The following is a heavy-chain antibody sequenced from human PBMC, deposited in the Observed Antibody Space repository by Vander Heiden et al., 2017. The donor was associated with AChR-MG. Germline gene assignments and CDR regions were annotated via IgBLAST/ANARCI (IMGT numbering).Heavy chain of an antibody. CDR2: MSYDGNRK. V-gene: IGHV3-30*18. J-gene: IGHJ4*02. CDR1: GFTFSNYG. CDR3: AKDFWRFEY. Sequence: QVQLVESGGGVVQPGRSLRLSCAASGFTFSNYGMPWVRQAPGKRLEWVAVMSYDGNRKYYSDSVKGRFTISRDNSKNTLYLQMNSLRAEDTAVYYCAKDFWRFEYWGQGTLVTVSS.